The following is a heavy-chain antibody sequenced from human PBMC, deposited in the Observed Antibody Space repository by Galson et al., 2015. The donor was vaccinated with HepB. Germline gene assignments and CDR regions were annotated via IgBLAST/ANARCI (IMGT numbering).Heavy chain of an antibody. Sequence: SLRLSCAASGFTFSSYSMNWVRQAPGKGLEWVSSISSSSSYIYYADSVKGRFTISRDNAKNSLYLQMNSLRAEDTAVYYCARGRTTVTKPQSRGGDMDVWGKGTTVTVSS. D-gene: IGHD4-17*01. CDR2: ISSSSSYI. CDR3: ARGRTTVTKPQSRGGDMDV. V-gene: IGHV3-21*01. CDR1: GFTFSSYS. J-gene: IGHJ6*03.